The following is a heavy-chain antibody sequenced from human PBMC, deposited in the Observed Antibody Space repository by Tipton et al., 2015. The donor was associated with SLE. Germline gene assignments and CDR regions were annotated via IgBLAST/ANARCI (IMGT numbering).Heavy chain of an antibody. Sequence: LRLSCTVSGGSISSSSHYWGWIRQPPGKGLEWIGSIHYSGSTSYNSSLESRVTISLDTSKSQFSLKLSSVTASDMAEYYCAGTSSSGWYVIDYWGQGTLVTVSS. CDR1: GGSISSSSHY. CDR2: IHYSGST. D-gene: IGHD6-19*01. V-gene: IGHV4-39*01. CDR3: AGTSSSGWYVIDY. J-gene: IGHJ4*02.